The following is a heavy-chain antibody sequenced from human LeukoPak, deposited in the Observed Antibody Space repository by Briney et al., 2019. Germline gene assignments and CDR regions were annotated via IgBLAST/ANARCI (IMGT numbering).Heavy chain of an antibody. CDR2: MNPNSGNT. J-gene: IGHJ6*03. CDR1: GYTFTSYD. V-gene: IGHV1-8*03. Sequence: PGASVKVSCKASGYTFTSYDINWVRQATGQGLEWMGWMNPNSGNTGYAQKFQGRVTITRNTSISTAYMELSSLRSEDTAVYYCARGSRKGEYYYYYMDVWGKGTTVTVSS. D-gene: IGHD6-13*01. CDR3: ARGSRKGEYYYYYMDV.